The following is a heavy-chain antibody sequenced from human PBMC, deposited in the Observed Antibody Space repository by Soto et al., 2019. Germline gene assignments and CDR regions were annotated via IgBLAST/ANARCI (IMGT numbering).Heavy chain of an antibody. D-gene: IGHD2-2*01. CDR2: IRSKAYGGTT. Sequence: PGGSLRLSCTASGFTLGDYAMSWFRQAPGKGLEWVGFIRSKAYGGTTEYAASVKGRSTISRDDSKSIAYLQMNSLKTEDTAVYYCTRDIVVVPAAPYYYYYGMDVWGQGTTVTVSS. CDR1: GFTLGDYA. V-gene: IGHV3-49*03. CDR3: TRDIVVVPAAPYYYYYGMDV. J-gene: IGHJ6*02.